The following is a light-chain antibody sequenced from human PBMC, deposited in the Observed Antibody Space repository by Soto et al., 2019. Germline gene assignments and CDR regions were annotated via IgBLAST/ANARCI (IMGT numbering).Light chain of an antibody. V-gene: IGLV2-14*01. Sequence: QSVLTQPASVSGSPGQSITISCTGTSSDIGAYNSVSWYQQHPPKAPKLMIFEVTNRPSGISHRFSGSKSGNMASLTISGLLPEDEADYYCSSYTRGNTYVFGTGTKVTVL. CDR2: EVT. CDR3: SSYTRGNTYV. CDR1: SSDIGAYNS. J-gene: IGLJ1*01.